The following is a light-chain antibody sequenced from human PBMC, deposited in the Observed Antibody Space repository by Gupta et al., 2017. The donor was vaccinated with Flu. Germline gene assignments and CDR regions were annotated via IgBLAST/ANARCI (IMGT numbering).Light chain of an antibody. J-gene: IGLJ2*01. Sequence: SSELTQDPAVSVALGQTVRITCQGDSLRSYYASWYQQKPGQAPGFVIFGKNNRPSGIPDRFSCSSSGNTASFTITGAQAEDEADYYCYARDSSGNHHVVFGGGTKLTVL. CDR3: YARDSSGNHHVV. CDR2: GKN. CDR1: SLRSYY. V-gene: IGLV3-19*01.